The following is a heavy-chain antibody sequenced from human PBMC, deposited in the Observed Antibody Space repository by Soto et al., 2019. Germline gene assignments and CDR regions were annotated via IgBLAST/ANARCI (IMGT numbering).Heavy chain of an antibody. CDR3: ARDLYSSSWYDYFDY. D-gene: IGHD6-13*01. J-gene: IGHJ4*02. Sequence: GGSLRLSCAASGFTFSSYSMNWVRQAPGKGLEWVSYISSSSSTIYYADSVKGRFTISRDNAKNSLYLQMNSLRAEDTAVYYCARDLYSSSWYDYFDYWGQGTLVTVSS. V-gene: IGHV3-48*01. CDR2: ISSSSSTI. CDR1: GFTFSSYS.